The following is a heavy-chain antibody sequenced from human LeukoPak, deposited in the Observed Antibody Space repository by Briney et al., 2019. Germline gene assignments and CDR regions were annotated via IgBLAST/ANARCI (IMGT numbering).Heavy chain of an antibody. V-gene: IGHV1-69*05. J-gene: IGHJ3*02. D-gene: IGHD3-3*01. CDR2: IIPIFGTA. CDR1: GGTFTNHA. CDR3: AVAVGYYDFWSGPYAFDI. Sequence: SVKFSCEASGGTFTNHAISWVRQAPGQGLEWMGGIIPIFGTANYAQKFQGRVTITTDESTSTAYMELSSLRSEDTAVYYCAVAVGYYDFWSGPYAFDIWGQGTMVTVSS.